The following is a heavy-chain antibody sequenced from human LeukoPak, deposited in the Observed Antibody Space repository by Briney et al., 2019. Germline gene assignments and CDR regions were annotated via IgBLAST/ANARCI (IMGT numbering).Heavy chain of an antibody. CDR1: GGSVNNGGYY. Sequence: SETLSLTCTVSGGSVNNGGYYWSWIRQPLGKGLEWIGYIYYTGTANYNPSLKSRVTTSVDTSKNQFSLKLNSVTTADTAVYYCARVPGYSGYAPLDYWGQGTLVTVSS. CDR3: ARVPGYSGYAPLDY. D-gene: IGHD5-12*01. CDR2: IYYTGTA. V-gene: IGHV4-61*08. J-gene: IGHJ4*02.